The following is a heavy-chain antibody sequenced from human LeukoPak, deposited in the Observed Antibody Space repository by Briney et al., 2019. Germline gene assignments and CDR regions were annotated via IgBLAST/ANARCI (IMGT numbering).Heavy chain of an antibody. Sequence: GGSLRLSCAASAFTFSSSAMSWVRQAPGKGLEWVSAISNSGGNTYYAASVKGRFTISRDNSKNTLYLQLSSLRAEDTAVYYCAKQLGYCSDGSCYFDYWGQGTLVTVSS. CDR2: ISNSGGNT. CDR1: AFTFSSSA. D-gene: IGHD2-15*01. J-gene: IGHJ4*02. CDR3: AKQLGYCSDGSCYFDY. V-gene: IGHV3-23*01.